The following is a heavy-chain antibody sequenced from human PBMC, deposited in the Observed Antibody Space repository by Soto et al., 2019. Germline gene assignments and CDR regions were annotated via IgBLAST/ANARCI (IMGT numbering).Heavy chain of an antibody. CDR2: ISAYNGNT. Sequence: GASVKVSFKASGYTFTSYGISWLRQAPGQGLEWMGWISAYNGNTNYAQKLQGRVTMTTDTSTSTAYMELRSLRSDDTAVYYCARVVLDYYYDSSGTPFFDYWGQGTLVTVSS. J-gene: IGHJ4*02. D-gene: IGHD3-22*01. CDR1: GYTFTSYG. V-gene: IGHV1-18*01. CDR3: ARVVLDYYYDSSGTPFFDY.